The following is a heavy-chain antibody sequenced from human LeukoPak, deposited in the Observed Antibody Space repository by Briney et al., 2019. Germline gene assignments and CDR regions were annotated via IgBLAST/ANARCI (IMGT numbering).Heavy chain of an antibody. Sequence: SETLSLTCTVSGASISSYYWSWIRQPPGKGLEWIGYISNSGSTNYNPSLKSRVTISIDTSKNQFSLKLSSVTAADTAAYYCARTGYCSGNSCYLNPIDYWGQGTLVTVSS. J-gene: IGHJ4*02. CDR2: ISNSGST. V-gene: IGHV4-59*01. CDR3: ARTGYCSGNSCYLNPIDY. D-gene: IGHD2-15*01. CDR1: GASISSYY.